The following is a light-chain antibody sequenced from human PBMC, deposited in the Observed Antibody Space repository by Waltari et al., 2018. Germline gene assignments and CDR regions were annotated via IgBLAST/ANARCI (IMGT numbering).Light chain of an antibody. CDR1: SSDVGGYNY. CDR2: DVS. V-gene: IGLV2-14*03. CDR3: SSYTSSSTLV. J-gene: IGLJ1*01. Sequence: QSALTQPASVSGSPGPPITISCTGTSSDVGGYNYVSWYQQHPGKAPKLMIYDVSNRPSGVSNRFSGSKSGNTASLTISGLQAEDEADYYCSSYTSSSTLVFGTGTKVTVL.